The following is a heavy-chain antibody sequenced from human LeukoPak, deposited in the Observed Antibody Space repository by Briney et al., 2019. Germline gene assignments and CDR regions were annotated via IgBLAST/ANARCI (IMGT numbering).Heavy chain of an antibody. CDR3: ARDHAAAGGGLDY. Sequence: SGGSLRLSCAASGLTVSSNHMAWVRRAPGKGLEWVSVIYTGGITYYADSVQGRFTISRDNSKNTLYLQMNSLRVEDTALYYCARDHAAAGGGLDYWGQGTQVIVSS. CDR1: GLTVSSNH. V-gene: IGHV3-53*01. CDR2: IYTGGIT. D-gene: IGHD6-13*01. J-gene: IGHJ4*02.